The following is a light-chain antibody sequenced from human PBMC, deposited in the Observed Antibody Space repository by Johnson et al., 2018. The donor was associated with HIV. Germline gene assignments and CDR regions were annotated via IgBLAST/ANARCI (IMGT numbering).Light chain of an antibody. J-gene: IGLJ1*01. Sequence: QSVLTQPPSVSAAPGQKVTISCSGSSSNIGNNYVSWYQQLPGTAPKLLIYDNNKRPSGIPDRFSASMSGTSATLDITGLQTGDEGDYYCGAWDSSLGAEVFGTGTKVTVL. CDR2: DNN. CDR3: GAWDSSLGAEV. CDR1: SSNIGNNY. V-gene: IGLV1-51*01.